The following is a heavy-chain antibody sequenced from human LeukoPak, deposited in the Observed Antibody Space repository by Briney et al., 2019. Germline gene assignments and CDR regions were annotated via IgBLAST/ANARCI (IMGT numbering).Heavy chain of an antibody. Sequence: PSETLSLTCAVYGGSFSGYYWSWIRQPPGKGLEWIGEINHSGSTNYNPSLKSRVTISVDTSKNQFSLELSSVTAADTAVYYCARGSGTNCGYYYYYYMDVWGKGTTVTVSS. D-gene: IGHD7-27*01. CDR2: INHSGST. CDR1: GGSFSGYY. J-gene: IGHJ6*03. V-gene: IGHV4-34*01. CDR3: ARGSGTNCGYYYYYYMDV.